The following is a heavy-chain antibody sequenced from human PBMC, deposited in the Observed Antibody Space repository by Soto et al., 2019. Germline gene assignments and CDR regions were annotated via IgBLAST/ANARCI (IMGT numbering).Heavy chain of an antibody. D-gene: IGHD1-26*01. J-gene: IGHJ6*02. V-gene: IGHV4-34*01. CDR3: ARIPTHSGSYSQNYDYGMDV. CDR1: CWSFSGSY. Sequence: QVQLQQCGAGLLKPSETLSLTCAVYCWSFSGSYLSWIRQPPGKVLERLGEINHSGSTNYNPSLKSRATISVDTSRNQFSLKLSSVTAAGTAVYYCARIPTHSGSYSQNYDYGMDVWGQGTTVTVSS. CDR2: INHSGST.